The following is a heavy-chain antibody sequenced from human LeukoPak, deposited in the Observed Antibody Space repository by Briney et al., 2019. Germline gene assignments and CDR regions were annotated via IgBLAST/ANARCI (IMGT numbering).Heavy chain of an antibody. D-gene: IGHD3-10*01. CDR1: GFTFRSYE. CDR2: ISSSGTTV. Sequence: GGSLRLSCAASGFTFRSYEMKWVRQAPGKGLDWVSYISSSGTTVHYADSVKGRFTVSRDNAKNSLYLQMNSLRAEDTAVYYCARSIKGDSDYWGQGTLVTVSS. CDR3: ARSIKGDSDY. V-gene: IGHV3-48*03. J-gene: IGHJ4*02.